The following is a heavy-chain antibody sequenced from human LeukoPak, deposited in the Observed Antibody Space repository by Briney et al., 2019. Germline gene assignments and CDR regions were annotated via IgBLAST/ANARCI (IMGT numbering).Heavy chain of an antibody. CDR3: ARGTGITGTTGRYYFDY. D-gene: IGHD1-7*01. CDR2: ISAYNGNT. CDR1: GYTFTSYG. J-gene: IGHJ4*02. V-gene: IGHV1-18*01. Sequence: ASVKVSCKASGYTFTSYGISWVRQAPGQGLEWMGWISAYNGNTNYAQKLQGRVTMTTDTSTSTAYMELRSLRSDDTAVYYCARGTGITGTTGRYYFDYWGQGTLVTVSS.